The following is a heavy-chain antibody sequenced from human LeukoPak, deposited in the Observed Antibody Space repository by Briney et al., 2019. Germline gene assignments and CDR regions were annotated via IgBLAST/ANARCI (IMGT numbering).Heavy chain of an antibody. CDR1: GFTFSDYY. J-gene: IGHJ4*02. Sequence: GGTLRLSCVASGFTFSDYYMSWIRQAPGKGLEWVSYIRSSGTTIHYADSVKGRFTISRDNAKNSLYLQMNSLRAEDTAVYYCARDRGAVTDVFDYWGQGTLVTVSS. D-gene: IGHD6-19*01. V-gene: IGHV3-11*04. CDR2: IRSSGTTI. CDR3: ARDRGAVTDVFDY.